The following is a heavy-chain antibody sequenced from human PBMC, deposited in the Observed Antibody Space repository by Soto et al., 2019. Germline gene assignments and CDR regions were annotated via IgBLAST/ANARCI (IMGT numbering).Heavy chain of an antibody. CDR1: GGSISSGGSS. Sequence: QLQLQESGSGLVKPSQTLSLTCAVSGGSISSGGSSWSWIRQPPGKGLEWIGYIYHSGSTYYNPSLKSRVTISVDRSKNQFSLKLRSVTAADTAVYYCGRIPSPWGQGTLVTVSS. CDR3: GRIPSP. D-gene: IGHD2-21*01. V-gene: IGHV4-30-2*01. J-gene: IGHJ5*02. CDR2: IYHSGST.